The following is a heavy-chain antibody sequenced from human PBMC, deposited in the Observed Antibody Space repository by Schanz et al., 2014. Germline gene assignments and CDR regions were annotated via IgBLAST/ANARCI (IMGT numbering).Heavy chain of an antibody. D-gene: IGHD1-26*01. CDR1: GFTFSSYS. CDR3: ARDHTTESYYSAGPPIDY. Sequence: EVKMVESGGGLVKPGGSLRLSCTASGFTFSSYSMNWVRQAPGKGLEWVSTIGTSGGTNYAESVKGRFTISRDNSKNTLFLQMNSLRAEDTAVYYCARDHTTESYYSAGPPIDYWGQGTLLTVSS. J-gene: IGHJ4*02. V-gene: IGHV3-21*01. CDR2: IGTSGGT.